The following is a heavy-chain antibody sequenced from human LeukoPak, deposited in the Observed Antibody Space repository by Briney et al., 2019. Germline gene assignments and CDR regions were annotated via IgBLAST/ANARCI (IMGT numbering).Heavy chain of an antibody. J-gene: IGHJ3*02. CDR3: ARERQDAFDI. CDR1: GFTFSSYS. V-gene: IGHV3-48*01. Sequence: GGSLRLSCAASGFTFSSYSMNWVSQAPGKGLEWVSYISSSRSTIYYADSVKGRFTISRDNGKNSLYLQMNSLRAEDTAVYYCARERQDAFDIWGQGTMVAVSS. CDR2: ISSSRSTI.